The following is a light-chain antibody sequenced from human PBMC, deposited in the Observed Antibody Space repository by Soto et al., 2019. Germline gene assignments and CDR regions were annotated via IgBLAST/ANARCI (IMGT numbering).Light chain of an antibody. Sequence: QPVLTQSPSASASLGASVKLTCTLSSGHSSYAIAWHQQQPEKGPRYLMKLNSDGSHSKGDGIPDRFSVSSSGAEHYLIISSLQSEDEADYYCQTWGTGIYVVFGGGTKVTVL. CDR1: SGHSSYA. CDR3: QTWGTGIYVV. J-gene: IGLJ2*01. CDR2: LNSDGSH. V-gene: IGLV4-69*01.